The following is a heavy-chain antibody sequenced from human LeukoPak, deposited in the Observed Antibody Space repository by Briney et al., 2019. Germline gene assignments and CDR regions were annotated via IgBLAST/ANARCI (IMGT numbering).Heavy chain of an antibody. Sequence: QAGRSLRPSRPPSGFTPSDHYMEWVRQPPGKWLGWDGRTRNKAKYYTTEYYASVQGRCTISRDGSKDSLYLQMNSLQTDDTAVYYCARGFCGGGTCYSGDYWGQGTLVTVSS. CDR2: TRNKAKYYTT. CDR1: GFTPSDHY. CDR3: ARGFCGGGTCYSGDY. D-gene: IGHD2-15*01. V-gene: IGHV3-72*01. J-gene: IGHJ4*02.